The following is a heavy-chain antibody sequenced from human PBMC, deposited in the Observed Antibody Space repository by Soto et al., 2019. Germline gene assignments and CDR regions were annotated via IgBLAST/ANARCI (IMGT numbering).Heavy chain of an antibody. V-gene: IGHV1-69*12. CDR3: ASRLGTTVTNDV. CDR1: RGTFSSYA. D-gene: IGHD4-17*01. Sequence: QVQLVQSRAEVKKPGSSVKVSCKASRGTFSSYAISWVRQAPGQGHEWMGGIIPIFGTANYAQKFQGRVTITADESTSTAYMELSSLRSEDTAVYYCASRLGTTVTNDVWGQGTTVTVSS. CDR2: IIPIFGTA. J-gene: IGHJ6*02.